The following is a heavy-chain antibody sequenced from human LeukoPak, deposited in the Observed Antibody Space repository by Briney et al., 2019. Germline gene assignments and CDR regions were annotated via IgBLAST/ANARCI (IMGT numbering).Heavy chain of an antibody. CDR1: GFTFSSYG. Sequence: GGSLRLSCAASGFTFSSYGMHWVRQAPGKGLEWVAFIRYDGSNKYYADSVKGRFTISRDNSKNTLYLQMNSLRAEDTAVYYCARDYLHYYGSGSVSGAFDYWGQGTLVTVSS. V-gene: IGHV3-30*02. CDR3: ARDYLHYYGSGSVSGAFDY. D-gene: IGHD3-10*01. CDR2: IRYDGSNK. J-gene: IGHJ4*02.